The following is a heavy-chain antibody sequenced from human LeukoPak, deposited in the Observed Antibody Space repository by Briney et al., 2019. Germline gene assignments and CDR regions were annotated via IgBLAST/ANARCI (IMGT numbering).Heavy chain of an antibody. J-gene: IGHJ4*02. CDR2: IYSGSST. V-gene: IGHV3-53*01. D-gene: IGHD4-17*01. CDR1: GFTVSSNY. Sequence: PGGSLRLSCAASGFTVSSNYMSWVRQAPGKGLEWVSVIYSGSSTYYADSVKGRFTITRDNSKNTLYLKMNSLRAEDTAVYYCASGVDYGESIDYWGQGTLVTVSS. CDR3: ASGVDYGESIDY.